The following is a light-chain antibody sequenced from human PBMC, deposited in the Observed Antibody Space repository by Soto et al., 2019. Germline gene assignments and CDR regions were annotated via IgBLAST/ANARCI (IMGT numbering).Light chain of an antibody. Sequence: ELVTTTSPATLPVSPGERATLSCKASQNVYNNLAWYQQRPGQPPRLLIYDASTRATGISARFSGSGYGTEFTLTISSLQSEDFAVYFCQQCRNWPLTFGGGTKV. CDR2: DAS. J-gene: IGKJ4*01. CDR3: QQCRNWPLT. CDR1: QNVYNN. V-gene: IGKV3-15*01.